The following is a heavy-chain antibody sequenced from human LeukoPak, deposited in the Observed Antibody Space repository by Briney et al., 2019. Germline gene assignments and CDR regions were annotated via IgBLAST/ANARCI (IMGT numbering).Heavy chain of an antibody. D-gene: IGHD2/OR15-2a*01. CDR2: IYYSGST. J-gene: IGHJ4*02. CDR1: GGSISSSSYY. V-gene: IGHV4-39*01. CDR3: ARHRRLSYFDY. Sequence: SETLSLTCTVSGGSISSSSYYWGWIRQPPGKGLEWIGNIYYSGSTYYNPSLKSRVTISVDTSKNQFSLKPSSVTAADTAVYFCARHRRLSYFDYWGQGTLVTVSS.